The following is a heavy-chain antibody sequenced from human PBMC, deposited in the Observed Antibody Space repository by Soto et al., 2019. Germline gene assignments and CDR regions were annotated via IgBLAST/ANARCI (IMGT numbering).Heavy chain of an antibody. J-gene: IGHJ6*02. D-gene: IGHD3-3*01. V-gene: IGHV1-46*01. CDR3: AKDEYYDFWSATGGMDV. CDR1: GYTFTIYY. CDR2: INPSGGST. Sequence: ASVKVSCKASGYTFTIYYMHWVRQAPGQGLEWMGIINPSGGSTSYAQKFQGRVTMTRDTSTSTVYMELSSLRAEDTAVYYCAKDEYYDFWSATGGMDVWDQGTTVTVS.